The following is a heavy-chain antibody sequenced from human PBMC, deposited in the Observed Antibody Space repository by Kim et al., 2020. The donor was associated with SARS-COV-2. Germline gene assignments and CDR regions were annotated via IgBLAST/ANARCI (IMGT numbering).Heavy chain of an antibody. CDR2: IIPILGIA. D-gene: IGHD3-22*01. Sequence: SVKVSCKASGGTFSSYTISWVRQAPGQGLEWMGRIIPILGIANYAQKFQGRVTITADKSTSTAYMELSSLRSEDTAVYYCAREEPPYDSSGFADYWGQGTLVTVSS. J-gene: IGHJ4*02. V-gene: IGHV1-69*04. CDR1: GGTFSSYT. CDR3: AREEPPYDSSGFADY.